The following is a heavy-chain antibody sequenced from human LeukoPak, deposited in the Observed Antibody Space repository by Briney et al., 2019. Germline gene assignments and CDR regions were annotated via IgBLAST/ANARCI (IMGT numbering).Heavy chain of an antibody. CDR3: ARGHHYYDSSAYYY. CDR2: INSDGSTT. V-gene: IGHV3-74*01. CDR1: GFTFISYW. Sequence: GGSLRLSCAASGFTFISYWMHWVRQAPGKGLVRVSRINSDGSTTSYAASVKGRFTISRDTAKNTLYLQMNSLRAEDTAVYYCARGHHYYDSSAYYYWGQGTLVTVSS. D-gene: IGHD3-22*01. J-gene: IGHJ4*02.